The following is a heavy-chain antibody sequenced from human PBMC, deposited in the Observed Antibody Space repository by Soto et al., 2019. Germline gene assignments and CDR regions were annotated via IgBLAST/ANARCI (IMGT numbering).Heavy chain of an antibody. D-gene: IGHD3-3*01. CDR2: INPSGGST. Sequence: ASVKVSCKASGDTFTSYYMHWVRQAPGQGLEGMGIINPSGGSTSYAQKFQGRVTMTRDTSTSTVYMELSSLRSEDTAVYYCASYGSNCITIFGVVDYYYYGMDVWGQGTTVTVSS. CDR3: ASYGSNCITIFGVVDYYYYGMDV. J-gene: IGHJ6*02. V-gene: IGHV1-46*01. CDR1: GDTFTSYY.